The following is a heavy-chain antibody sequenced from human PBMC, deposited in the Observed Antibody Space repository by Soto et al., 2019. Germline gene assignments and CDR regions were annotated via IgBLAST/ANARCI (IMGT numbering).Heavy chain of an antibody. V-gene: IGHV3-23*01. CDR2: ISGSGGST. J-gene: IGHJ5*02. Sequence: GGSLRLSCAASGFTFSSYAMSWVPQAPGKGLEWVSAISGSGGSTYYADSVRGRFTISRDNSKNTLYLQMNSLRAEDTAVYYCAKARGYGLTPPNWFDPWGQGNLVTVS. CDR3: AKARGYGLTPPNWFDP. CDR1: GFTFSSYA. D-gene: IGHD5-18*01.